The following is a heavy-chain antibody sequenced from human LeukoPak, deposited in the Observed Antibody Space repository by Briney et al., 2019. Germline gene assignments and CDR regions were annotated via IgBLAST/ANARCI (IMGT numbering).Heavy chain of an antibody. V-gene: IGHV3-48*01. Sequence: GGSLRLSCAASGFAISDYSMNWVRQVPGKGLEWVSYISSSSNKVYYADSVKGRFTISRDNAKNSLLLQMDSLRADDTAVYYCARNFYCGGDCAISYFDYWGQGTLVTVSS. CDR1: GFAISDYS. D-gene: IGHD2-21*02. J-gene: IGHJ4*02. CDR3: ARNFYCGGDCAISYFDY. CDR2: ISSSSNKV.